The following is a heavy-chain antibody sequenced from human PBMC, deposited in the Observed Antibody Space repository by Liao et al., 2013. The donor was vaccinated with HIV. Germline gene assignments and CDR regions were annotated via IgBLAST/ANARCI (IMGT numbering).Heavy chain of an antibody. CDR2: IDTSGSI. V-gene: IGHV4-4*07. CDR1: GGSVSSYD. CDR3: GRDRASDFWTGSRGGDAFDI. D-gene: IGHD3/OR15-3a*01. J-gene: IGHJ3*02. Sequence: QVQLQESGPGLVKPSEILSLSCTVSGGSVSSYDWSWIRQPAGKGLEWIGRIDTSGSIKYSPSLKSRVTISVDTSRNQFSLKLSSVTAADTAVYYCGRDRASDFWTGSRGGDAFDIWGQGTMVTVSS.